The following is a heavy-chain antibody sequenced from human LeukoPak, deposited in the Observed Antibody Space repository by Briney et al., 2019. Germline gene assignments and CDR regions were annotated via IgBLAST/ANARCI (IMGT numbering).Heavy chain of an antibody. D-gene: IGHD3-10*01. CDR2: ISYDGSKK. Sequence: PGTSLRLSCAASRFTFSSYGMNWVRQAPGKGPEWVAGISYDGSKKFYADSVKGRFTISRDNSKNTLYLEMNSLRAEDTAVYYCAKGPTIVQGVIMGDAFDIWGQGTMVDVSS. V-gene: IGHV3-30*18. J-gene: IGHJ3*02. CDR1: RFTFSSYG. CDR3: AKGPTIVQGVIMGDAFDI.